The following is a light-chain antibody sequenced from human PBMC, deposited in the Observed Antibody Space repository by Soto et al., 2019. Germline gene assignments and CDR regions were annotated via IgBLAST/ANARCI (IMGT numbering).Light chain of an antibody. CDR1: SSDIGLYNF. J-gene: IGLJ1*01. Sequence: HSVLTQPASGSGSPGQSITISCTGSSSDIGLYNFVSWYQQHPGKAPKLLIYEVTSRPSAVSNRFSGSKSGNTASLTISGLQAGDEADYYCTSYISNNTPYVFGTGTKVTVL. V-gene: IGLV2-14*01. CDR2: EVT. CDR3: TSYISNNTPYV.